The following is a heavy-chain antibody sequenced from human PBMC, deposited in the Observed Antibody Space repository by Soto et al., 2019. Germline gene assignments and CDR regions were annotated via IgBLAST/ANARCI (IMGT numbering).Heavy chain of an antibody. Sequence: PGGSLRLSCSASGGTFRDYWMYWVRQAPGKGLVWVSRIISDGSYTFYADSVKSRFTISRDNAKNTLYLQMNSLRAEDTAVYYCARAPSIYESGYYDFWGQGTLVTVSS. CDR1: GGTFRDYW. D-gene: IGHD3-3*01. CDR3: ARAPSIYESGYYDF. J-gene: IGHJ4*02. V-gene: IGHV3-74*01. CDR2: IISDGSYT.